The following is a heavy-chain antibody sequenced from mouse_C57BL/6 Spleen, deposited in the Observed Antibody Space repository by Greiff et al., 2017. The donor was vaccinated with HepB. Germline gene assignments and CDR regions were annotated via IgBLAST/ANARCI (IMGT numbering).Heavy chain of an antibody. CDR2: IYPGSGST. D-gene: IGHD4-1*02. J-gene: IGHJ4*01. CDR3: ARQLLYYAMDY. CDR1: GYTFTSYW. Sequence: QVQLQQPGAELVKPGASVKMSCKASGYTFTSYWITWVKQRPGQGLEWIGDIYPGSGSTNYNEKFKSKATLTVDTSSSTADMQLSSLTSEDSAVYYCARQLLYYAMDYWGQGTSVTVSS. V-gene: IGHV1-55*01.